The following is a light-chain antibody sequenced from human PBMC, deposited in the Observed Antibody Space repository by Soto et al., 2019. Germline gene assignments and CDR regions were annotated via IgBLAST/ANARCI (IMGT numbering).Light chain of an antibody. CDR3: HQYNSFSPWT. CDR1: QSISSY. J-gene: IGKJ1*01. CDR2: DAS. Sequence: DIQMIQSPSSLSASVGDRVTITCRASQSISSYLNWYQQKPGKAPKLLIYDASRLKSGVPPRFSGSGSGTEFTLTISSLQPDDFATYYCHQYNSFSPWTFGQGTKVDIK. V-gene: IGKV1-5*01.